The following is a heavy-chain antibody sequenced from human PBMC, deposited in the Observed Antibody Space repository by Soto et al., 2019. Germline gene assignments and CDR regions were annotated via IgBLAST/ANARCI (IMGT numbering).Heavy chain of an antibody. J-gene: IGHJ6*02. CDR1: GGTFRIYA. Sequence: SVKVSFKASGGTFRIYAISCVRQAPGQGLEWMGGIIPIFGTANYAQKFQGRVTITADESTSTAYMELSSLRSEDTAVYYCARGNREDFWSGSYGMDVWGQGTTVTVSS. D-gene: IGHD3-3*01. CDR3: ARGNREDFWSGSYGMDV. V-gene: IGHV1-69*13. CDR2: IIPIFGTA.